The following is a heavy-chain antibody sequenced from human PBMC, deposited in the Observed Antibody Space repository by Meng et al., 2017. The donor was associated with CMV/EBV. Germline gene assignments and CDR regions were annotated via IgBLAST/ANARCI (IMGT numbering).Heavy chain of an antibody. V-gene: IGHV3-74*01. Sequence: ETLSLTCAASGFTFSSYWMHWVRQAPGKGLVWVSRINSDGSSTSYADSVKGRFTISRDNAKNTLYLQMNSLRAEDTAVYYCARVRIFDFWSGSTDNWFDPWGQGTLVTVSS. D-gene: IGHD3-3*01. CDR1: GFTFSSYW. CDR3: ARVRIFDFWSGSTDNWFDP. CDR2: INSDGSST. J-gene: IGHJ5*02.